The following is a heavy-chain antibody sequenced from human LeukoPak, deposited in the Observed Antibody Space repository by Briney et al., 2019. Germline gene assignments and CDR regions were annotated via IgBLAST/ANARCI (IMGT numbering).Heavy chain of an antibody. CDR2: INPSGGST. CDR3: ASYHHRDFGDYYGMDV. D-gene: IGHD4-17*01. CDR1: GYTFTTYY. J-gene: IGHJ6*02. V-gene: IGHV1-46*04. Sequence: GASVKLSCKASGYTFTTYYMHWVRQAPGQGLEWMGIINPSGGSTRYAQKLQGRVTMTRDTSTSTVYMELSSLISEDTAVYYCASYHHRDFGDYYGMDVWGRGNTVAVSS.